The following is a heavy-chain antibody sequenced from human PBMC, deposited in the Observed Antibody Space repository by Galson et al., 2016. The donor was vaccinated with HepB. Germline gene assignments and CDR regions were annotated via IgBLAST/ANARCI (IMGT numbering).Heavy chain of an antibody. CDR1: GFTFDDYV. D-gene: IGHD2-21*02. J-gene: IGHJ4*01. CDR2: ISWDGGST. V-gene: IGHV3-43*01. CDR3: ATISTGDYYFNY. Sequence: SLRLSCAASGFTFDDYVLHWVRQAPGKGVEWVSLISWDGGSTFYADSVKGRFTISRDNSKNSLFLQMDSLRTEDTAFYYCATISTGDYYFNYWGHGTLVTVSS.